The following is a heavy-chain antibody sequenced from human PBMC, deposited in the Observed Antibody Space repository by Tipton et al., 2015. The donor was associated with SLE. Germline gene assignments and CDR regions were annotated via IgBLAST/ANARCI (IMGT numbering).Heavy chain of an antibody. CDR2: IHYGGIDR. CDR1: GFAFSNYV. CDR3: VKGDGSYPRCFDF. D-gene: IGHD3-10*01. Sequence: SLRLSCSASGFAFSNYVMHWVRQSPGKGLEYVSGIHYGGIDRDYGSSVKGRITISRDNTKNTVWLQMSSVTTEDTGVYYCVKGDGSYPRCFDFWGLGTLVTVSS. V-gene: IGHV3-64D*06. J-gene: IGHJ4*02.